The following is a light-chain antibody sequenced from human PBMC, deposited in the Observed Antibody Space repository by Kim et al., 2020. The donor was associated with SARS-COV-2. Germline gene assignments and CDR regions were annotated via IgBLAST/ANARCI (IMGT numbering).Light chain of an antibody. V-gene: IGLV1-44*01. J-gene: IGLJ2*01. CDR1: HSYSESSA. Sequence: VTIPCSGPHSYSESSAVNWYQQLPGAAPKLVIYSNNLRPSGVPDRFSGSKSGTSASLAISGLQFEDEAEYYCATWDDSLTGPGIFGGGTKVTVL. CDR3: ATWDDSLTGPGI. CDR2: SNN.